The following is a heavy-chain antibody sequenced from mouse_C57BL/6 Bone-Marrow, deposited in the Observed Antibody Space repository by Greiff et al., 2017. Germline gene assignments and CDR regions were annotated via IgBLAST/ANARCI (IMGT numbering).Heavy chain of an antibody. CDR1: GFSFNTYA. Sequence: EVKVVESGGGLVQPKGSLKLSCAASGFSFNTYAMNWVRQAPGKGLEWVARIRSKSNNYATYYADSVKDRFTISRDDSESMLYLQMNNLKTEDTAMYYCVSPGFAYWGQGTLVTVSA. J-gene: IGHJ3*01. CDR3: VSPGFAY. V-gene: IGHV10-1*01. CDR2: IRSKSNNYAT.